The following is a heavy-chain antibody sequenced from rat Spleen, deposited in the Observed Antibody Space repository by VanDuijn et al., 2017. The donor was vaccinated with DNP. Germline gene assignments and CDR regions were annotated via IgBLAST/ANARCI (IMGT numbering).Heavy chain of an antibody. Sequence: EVQLVESGGGLVQPGRSLKLSCVASGFTFSSYWMYWIRQAPGKGLEWVASISPSGGSTYYRDSVKGRFTVSRDNAKSSLYLQMDSLRSEDTATYYCARQITTEGAHYFDYWGQGVMVTVSS. CDR3: ARQITTEGAHYFDY. V-gene: IGHV5-19*01. J-gene: IGHJ2*01. CDR2: ISPSGGST. D-gene: IGHD1-11*01. CDR1: GFTFSSYW.